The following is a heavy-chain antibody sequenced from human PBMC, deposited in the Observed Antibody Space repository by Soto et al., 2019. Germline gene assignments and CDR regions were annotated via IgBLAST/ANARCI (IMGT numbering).Heavy chain of an antibody. V-gene: IGHV3-21*01. D-gene: IGHD2-15*01. CDR1: GFTFSSYS. J-gene: IGHJ4*02. Sequence: EVQLVESGGGLVKPGGSLRLSCAASGFTFSSYSMNWVRQAPGKGLEWVSSISSSSSYIYYADSVKGRFIISRDNAKNSLYLQMNSLRAEDTAVYYCARGKGCSGGSCYFDYWGQGTLVTVSS. CDR3: ARGKGCSGGSCYFDY. CDR2: ISSSSSYI.